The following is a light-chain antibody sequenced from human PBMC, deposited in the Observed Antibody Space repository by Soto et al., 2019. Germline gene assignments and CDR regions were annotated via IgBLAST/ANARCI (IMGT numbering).Light chain of an antibody. CDR1: SSDVGSYNY. V-gene: IGLV2-11*01. CDR2: DVS. CDR3: CSYAGSYTWV. Sequence: QSVLTQPRSVSGSPGQSVTISCTGTSSDVGSYNYVSWYQHHPGKAPKLMIYDVSKRPSGVPDRFSGSKSGNTASLTISGLQAEDAADYYCCSYAGSYTWVFGGGTKLTVL. J-gene: IGLJ3*02.